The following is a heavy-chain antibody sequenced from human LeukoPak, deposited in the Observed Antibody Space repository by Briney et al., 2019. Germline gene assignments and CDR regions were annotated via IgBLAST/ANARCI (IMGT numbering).Heavy chain of an antibody. CDR1: GYTFTGYY. J-gene: IGHJ5*02. CDR3: ARGPYSSSWYSRGNWFDP. V-gene: IGHV1-2*02. Sequence: ASVKVSCKASGYTFTGYYMHWVRQAPGQGLEWMGWINPNSGGTNYAQKFQGRVTMTRDTSISTAYMELSRLRSDDTAVYYCARGPYSSSWYSRGNWFDPWGQGTLVTVSS. CDR2: INPNSGGT. D-gene: IGHD6-13*01.